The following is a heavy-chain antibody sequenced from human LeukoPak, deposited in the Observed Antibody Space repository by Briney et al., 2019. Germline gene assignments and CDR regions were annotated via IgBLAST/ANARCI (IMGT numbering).Heavy chain of an antibody. Sequence: GGSLRLSCAASGFTFSTYAMHWVRQAPGKGLEWVAVISYDGSNKYYADSVKGRFTISRDNSKNTLYLQMNTLRAEDTAVYYCARDVSWNWFDPWGQGTLVTVSS. CDR3: ARDVSWNWFDP. CDR1: GFTFSTYA. CDR2: ISYDGSNK. J-gene: IGHJ5*02. V-gene: IGHV3-30*03.